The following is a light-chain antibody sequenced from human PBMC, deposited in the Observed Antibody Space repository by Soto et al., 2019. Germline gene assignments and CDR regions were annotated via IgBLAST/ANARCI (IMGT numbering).Light chain of an antibody. CDR2: DVD. V-gene: IGLV2-14*03. CDR1: SSDIGGYNH. CDR3: CAYTARTTLSWV. Sequence: ALTQPTSVSGSPGQSITISCTGVSSDIGGYNHVSWYQQHPGNVPRLIIYDVDNRPLGISNRFSGSQSGNTASLSISGLQAEDEADYYCCAYTARTTLSWVFGGGTKVTVL. J-gene: IGLJ3*02.